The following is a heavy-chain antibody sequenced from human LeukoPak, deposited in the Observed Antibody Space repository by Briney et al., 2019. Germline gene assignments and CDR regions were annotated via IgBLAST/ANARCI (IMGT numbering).Heavy chain of an antibody. CDR3: ARDLVVPAAIEFDY. D-gene: IGHD2-2*01. CDR2: INPNSGGT. V-gene: IGHV1-2*02. Sequence: ASVKVSCKASGYTFTGYYMHWVRQAPGQGLEWMGWINPNSGGTNYAQKFQGRVTITRDTSISTAYMELSRLRSDDTAVYYCARDLVVPAAIEFDYWGQGTLVTVSS. CDR1: GYTFTGYY. J-gene: IGHJ4*02.